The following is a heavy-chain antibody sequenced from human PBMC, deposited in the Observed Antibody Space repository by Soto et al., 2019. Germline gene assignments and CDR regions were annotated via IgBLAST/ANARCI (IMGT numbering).Heavy chain of an antibody. Sequence: EVQLVQSGAEVKKPGESLKISCKGSGYSFTVYWIGWVRQMPGKGLEWMGIIYPGDSDTRYSTSFHGQVTISVDKSISNPYLQWRSRKASDSAMYYCARTAAAGNTDFDYWGQGTMVTVSS. V-gene: IGHV5-51*03. CDR2: IYPGDSDT. CDR1: GYSFTVYW. J-gene: IGHJ4*02. CDR3: ARTAAAGNTDFDY. D-gene: IGHD6-13*01.